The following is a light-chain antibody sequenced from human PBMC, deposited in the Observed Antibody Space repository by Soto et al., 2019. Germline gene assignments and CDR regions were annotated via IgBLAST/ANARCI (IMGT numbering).Light chain of an antibody. Sequence: EIVMTQSPATLSVSPGERATLSCRASQGVSSHLAWYQQKPGQPPRLLIFGASTRATGIPARFSGSGSGTEFTLTISSLQSEDFAVYYCQQYTHWRTFGQGTKVEIK. CDR2: GAS. V-gene: IGKV3-15*01. J-gene: IGKJ1*01. CDR1: QGVSSH. CDR3: QQYTHWRT.